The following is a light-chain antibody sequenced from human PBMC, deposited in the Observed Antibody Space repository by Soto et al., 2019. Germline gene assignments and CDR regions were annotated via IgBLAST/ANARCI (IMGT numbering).Light chain of an antibody. CDR2: AAS. Sequence: AIQMTQSPSSLSASVGDRVTITCRASQGIRNDLGWYQQKPGRAPKLLIYAASSLQSGVPSRFGGSGSGTDFTLTISSLQPEDFAIYYCLQDYNYPRTFGHGTKVEIK. V-gene: IGKV1-6*01. CDR1: QGIRND. CDR3: LQDYNYPRT. J-gene: IGKJ1*01.